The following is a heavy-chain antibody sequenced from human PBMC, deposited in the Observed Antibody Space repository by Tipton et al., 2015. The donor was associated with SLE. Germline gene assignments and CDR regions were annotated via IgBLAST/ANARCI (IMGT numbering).Heavy chain of an antibody. J-gene: IGHJ4*02. Sequence: SLRLSCAASGFTVNGNYMSWVRQPPGKGLEWVSVIYSSGITYYADSVKGRFTVPRDNSKNTLYLQMNSLRAEDTAVYYCAKDRIAVAGTPFDYWGQGTLVTVSS. CDR1: GFTVNGNY. V-gene: IGHV3-53*01. D-gene: IGHD6-19*01. CDR2: IYSSGIT. CDR3: AKDRIAVAGTPFDY.